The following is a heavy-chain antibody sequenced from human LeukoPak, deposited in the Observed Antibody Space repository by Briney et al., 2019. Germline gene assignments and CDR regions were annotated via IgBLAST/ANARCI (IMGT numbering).Heavy chain of an antibody. CDR2: INHSGST. CDR1: GGSFSGYY. Sequence: SETLSLTCAVYGGSFSGYYWSWIRQPPGKGLEWIGEINHSGSTNYNPSLKSRVTISVDTSKNQFSLKLSSVTAADTAVYYCARVRVDIVVVPAAKRGGWFDPWGQGTLVTVSS. CDR3: ARVRVDIVVVPAAKRGGWFDP. V-gene: IGHV4-34*01. D-gene: IGHD2-2*01. J-gene: IGHJ5*02.